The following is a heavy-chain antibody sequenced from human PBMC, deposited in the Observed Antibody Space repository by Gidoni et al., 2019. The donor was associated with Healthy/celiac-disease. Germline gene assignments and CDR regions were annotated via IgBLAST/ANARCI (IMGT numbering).Heavy chain of an antibody. Sequence: QVQLVESGGGVVQPGRSLRLSCAASGFTFSSYGMHWVRQAPGKGLEWVAVIWYDGSNKYYADSVQGRFTISRDNSKNTLYLQMNSLRAEDTAVYYCARPREDYYDSSGLDYWGQGTLVTVSS. CDR3: ARPREDYYDSSGLDY. V-gene: IGHV3-33*01. CDR1: GFTFSSYG. D-gene: IGHD3-22*01. J-gene: IGHJ4*02. CDR2: IWYDGSNK.